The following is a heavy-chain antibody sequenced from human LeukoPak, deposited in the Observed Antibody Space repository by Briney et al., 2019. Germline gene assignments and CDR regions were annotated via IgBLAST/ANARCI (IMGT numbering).Heavy chain of an antibody. CDR2: IYQSGST. Sequence: SETLSLTCTVSGGSTTNYYGSWIRQPPGKGLEWIGYIYQSGSTSYNPSLKSRVTISVDTSKNQFSLKLNSVTAADTAVYYCARGTTDYDILTGYSHGAFDIWGQGTMVTVSS. D-gene: IGHD3-9*01. CDR1: GGSTTNYY. J-gene: IGHJ3*02. CDR3: ARGTTDYDILTGYSHGAFDI. V-gene: IGHV4-59*01.